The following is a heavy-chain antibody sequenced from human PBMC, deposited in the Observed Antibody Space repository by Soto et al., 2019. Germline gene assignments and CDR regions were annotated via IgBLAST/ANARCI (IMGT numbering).Heavy chain of an antibody. CDR2: INPKTAAT. V-gene: IGHV1-2*02. Sequence: QVQLVQSGAEVKKSGASVKVSCKTSGYSFSDYFIQWVRQAPGQGLEWVAWINPKTAATNYAKKFQGRVSLTWDTSSTTAYMELTRLRPDDTAVYYCAGIKLGLNDYNGMDVLGQGTTVIVSS. CDR3: AGIKLGLNDYNGMDV. CDR1: GYSFSDYF. J-gene: IGHJ6*02. D-gene: IGHD4-17*01.